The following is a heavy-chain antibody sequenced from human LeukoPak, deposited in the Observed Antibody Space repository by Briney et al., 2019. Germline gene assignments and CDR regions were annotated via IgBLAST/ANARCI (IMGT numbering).Heavy chain of an antibody. Sequence: ASVKVSCKASGYTFTSYGISWVRQAPGQGLEWMGWISAYNGNTNYAQKLQGRVTMTTDTSTSTAYMELRSLRSDDTAVYYCASYVRGTRWFDPWGQGTLVTVSS. J-gene: IGHJ5*02. CDR1: GYTFTSYG. CDR3: ASYVRGTRWFDP. D-gene: IGHD3-16*01. CDR2: ISAYNGNT. V-gene: IGHV1-18*01.